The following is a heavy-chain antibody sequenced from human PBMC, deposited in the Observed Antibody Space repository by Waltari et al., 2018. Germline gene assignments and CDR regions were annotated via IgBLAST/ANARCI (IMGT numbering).Heavy chain of an antibody. J-gene: IGHJ4*02. Sequence: QVQLQESGPGLLKPSETLSLTCSVSGGSISSYYWNWFRQPPGKGLEGLGYIYYSGTTNYNPSLKSRVTISVDTSKNQVSLQLRSVTAADTAVYYCAREIYSGNSRPFDYWGQGMLVTVSS. CDR3: AREIYSGNSRPFDY. D-gene: IGHD4-4*01. CDR1: GGSISSYY. CDR2: IYYSGTT. V-gene: IGHV4-59*01.